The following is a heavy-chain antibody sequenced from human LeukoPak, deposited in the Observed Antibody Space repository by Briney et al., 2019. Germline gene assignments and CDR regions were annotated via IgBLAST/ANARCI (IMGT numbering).Heavy chain of an antibody. D-gene: IGHD2-21*02. V-gene: IGHV1-69*13. CDR1: GGTFSSYA. CDR3: ARVEGYCGGDCYSNGMGV. CDR2: IIPIFGTA. J-gene: IGHJ6*02. Sequence: ASVKVSCKASGGTFSSYAISWVRQAPGQGLEWMGGIIPIFGTANYAQKFQGRVTITADESTSTAYMELSSLRSEDTAVYYCARVEGYCGGDCYSNGMGVWGQGTTVTVSS.